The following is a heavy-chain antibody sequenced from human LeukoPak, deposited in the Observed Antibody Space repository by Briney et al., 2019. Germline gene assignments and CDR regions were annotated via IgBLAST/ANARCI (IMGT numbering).Heavy chain of an antibody. D-gene: IGHD3-10*01. CDR3: AKGRGRGVISRFDY. CDR1: GFTFSSYE. Sequence: PGGSLRLSCAASGFTFSSYEMNWVRQAPGKGLEWVSYISSSGSTIYYADSVKGRFTISRDNAKNSLYLQMNSLRAEDMASYYCAKGRGRGVISRFDYWGQGTLVTVSS. J-gene: IGHJ4*02. V-gene: IGHV3-48*03. CDR2: ISSSGSTI.